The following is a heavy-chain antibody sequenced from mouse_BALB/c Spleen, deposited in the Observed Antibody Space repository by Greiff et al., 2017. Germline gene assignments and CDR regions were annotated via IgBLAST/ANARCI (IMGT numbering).Heavy chain of an antibody. V-gene: IGHV5-12-2*01. CDR2: ISNGGGST. Sequence: EVQRVESGGGLVQPGGSLKLSCAASGFTFSSYTMSWVRQTPEKRLEWVAYISNGGGSTYYPDTVKGRFTISRDNAKNTLYLQMSSLKSEDTAMYYCARHSCYGSSLAWFAYWGQGTLVTVSA. D-gene: IGHD1-1*01. J-gene: IGHJ3*01. CDR1: GFTFSSYT. CDR3: ARHSCYGSSLAWFAY.